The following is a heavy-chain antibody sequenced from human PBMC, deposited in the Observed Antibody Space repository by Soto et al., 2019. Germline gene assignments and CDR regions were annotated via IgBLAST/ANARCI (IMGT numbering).Heavy chain of an antibody. CDR3: AICSRAYAPHDDGLDV. J-gene: IGHJ6*02. CDR2: ISGSGGST. Sequence: GGSLRLSCAASGFTFDEYAMHWGRQAPGKGLEWVSAISGSGGSTYYADSVKGRFTMSRDNSKNTLYLQMNSLRAEDTAIYYCAICSRAYAPHDDGLDVSGQGTSVTGSS. D-gene: IGHD3-10*02. CDR1: GFTFDEYA. V-gene: IGHV3-23*01.